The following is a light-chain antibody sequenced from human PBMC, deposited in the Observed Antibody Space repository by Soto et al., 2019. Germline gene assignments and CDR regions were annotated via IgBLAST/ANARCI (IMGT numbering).Light chain of an antibody. CDR3: QQRTNWPLT. CDR1: QSVSKY. V-gene: IGKV3-11*01. Sequence: EIVLTQSPATLSLSPGERATLSCRASQSVSKYLAWYQQKPVQAPRLLIYDASNRATGIPARFSGSGSGTDFTLTISSLEPEDFAVYYCQQRTNWPLTFGGGTKVEIK. J-gene: IGKJ4*01. CDR2: DAS.